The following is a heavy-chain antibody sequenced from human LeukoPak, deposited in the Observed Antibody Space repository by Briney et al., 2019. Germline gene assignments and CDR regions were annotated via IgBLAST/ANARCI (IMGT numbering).Heavy chain of an antibody. CDR1: GGSISSGSYY. CDR3: AREEESSSWYKY. Sequence: SQTLSLTCTVSGGSISSGSYYWSWIRQPAGKGLEWIGRIYTSGSTNYNPSLKSRVTMSVDTSKNQFSLKLSSVTAADTAVYYCAREEESSSWYKYWGQGTLVTVSS. V-gene: IGHV4-61*02. D-gene: IGHD6-13*01. CDR2: IYTSGST. J-gene: IGHJ4*02.